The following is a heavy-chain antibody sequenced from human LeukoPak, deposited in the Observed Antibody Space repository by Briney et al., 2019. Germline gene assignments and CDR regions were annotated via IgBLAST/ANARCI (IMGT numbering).Heavy chain of an antibody. J-gene: IGHJ4*02. V-gene: IGHV3-23*01. Sequence: QPGGSLRLSCAASGFTFSSYAMSWVRQAPGKGLEWVSAISGSGGSTYYADSVKGRFTISRDNSKNTVDLQMNSLRVEDTAVYYYTMRGNTWYDCWGQGTLVTVSS. CDR2: ISGSGGST. CDR3: TMRGNTWYDC. CDR1: GFTFSSYA. D-gene: IGHD6-13*01.